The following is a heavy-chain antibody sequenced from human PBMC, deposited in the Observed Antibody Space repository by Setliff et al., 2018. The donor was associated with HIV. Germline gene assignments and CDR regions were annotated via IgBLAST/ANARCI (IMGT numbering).Heavy chain of an antibody. CDR1: GGSFSGYY. CDR3: AGSRVRGVIIKGY. V-gene: IGHV4-34*01. CDR2: INHSGST. J-gene: IGHJ4*02. Sequence: PETLSLTCAVYGGSFSGYYWSWIRQPPGKGLEWIGEINHSGSTNYNPSLKSRLTISVDPSKNQFSLKLSSVTAADTAIYYCAGSRVRGVIIKGYWGQGTPVTVSS. D-gene: IGHD3-10*01.